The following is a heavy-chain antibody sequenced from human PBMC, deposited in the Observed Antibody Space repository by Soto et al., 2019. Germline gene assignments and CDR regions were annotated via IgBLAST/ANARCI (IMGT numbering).Heavy chain of an antibody. D-gene: IGHD7-27*01. Sequence: ASVKVSCKASGYTFTGYYMHWVRQAPGQGLEWMGWINPNSGGTNYAQKFQGWVTMTRDTSISTAYMELSRLRSDDTAVYYCARVLSGVEANFDYWGQGTLVTVSS. J-gene: IGHJ4*02. CDR1: GYTFTGYY. V-gene: IGHV1-2*04. CDR3: ARVLSGVEANFDY. CDR2: INPNSGGT.